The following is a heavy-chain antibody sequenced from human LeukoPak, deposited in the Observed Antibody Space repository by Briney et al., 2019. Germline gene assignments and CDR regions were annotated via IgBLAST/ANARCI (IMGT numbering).Heavy chain of an antibody. CDR1: GFTFSTYS. J-gene: IGHJ4*02. V-gene: IGHV3-21*01. CDR2: ISRSARSI. CDR3: ARNDYGDYGIDY. D-gene: IGHD4-17*01. Sequence: PGGSLRLSCASSGFTFSTYSMSWVRQAPGKGLEWVSYISRSARSIYYADSVKGRFTTSRDNAKNSLYLQMNSLRAEDTAIYFCARNDYGDYGIDYWGQGTLVTVSS.